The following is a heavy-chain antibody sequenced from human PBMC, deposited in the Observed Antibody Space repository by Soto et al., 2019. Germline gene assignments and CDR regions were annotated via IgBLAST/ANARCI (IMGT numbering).Heavy chain of an antibody. J-gene: IGHJ6*02. Sequence: QVQLQQWGAGLLKPSETLSLTCAVYGGSFSGYYWSWIRQPPGKGLEWIGEINHSGSTNYNPSLKSRVTISVDTSKNQFSLKLSSVTAAATAVYYCARGGYSSSWLHERSYQYGMDVWGQGTTVTVSS. CDR2: INHSGST. D-gene: IGHD6-13*01. CDR1: GGSFSGYY. V-gene: IGHV4-34*01. CDR3: ARGGYSSSWLHERSYQYGMDV.